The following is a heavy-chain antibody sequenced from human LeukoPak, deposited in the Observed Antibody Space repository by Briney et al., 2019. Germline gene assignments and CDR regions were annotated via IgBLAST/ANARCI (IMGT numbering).Heavy chain of an antibody. J-gene: IGHJ4*02. CDR2: LYNGGST. V-gene: IGHV4-38-2*01. Sequence: SETLSLTCDVSGYSVNSGYYWGWVRQAPGMGLEWIGSLYNGGSTYYNPSLKGRATVSLNPSQNQISLKLTSVTAADTAVYYCACTVMVVSAHRWDNWGQGTLVPVSS. CDR1: GYSVNSGYY. D-gene: IGHD6-6*01. CDR3: ACTVMVVSAHRWDN.